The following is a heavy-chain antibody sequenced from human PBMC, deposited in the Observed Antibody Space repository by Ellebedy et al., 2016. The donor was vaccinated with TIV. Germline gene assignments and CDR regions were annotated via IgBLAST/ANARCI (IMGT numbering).Heavy chain of an antibody. CDR1: GDSISSYY. J-gene: IGHJ4*02. V-gene: IGHV4-39*01. CDR2: IYSSGST. Sequence: MPSETLSLTCTVSGDSISSYYWSWIRQPPGKGLEWIGSIYSSGSTYYNPSLKSRVTISVDTSKNQFSLKLSSVTAADTAVYYCARHAKLFLCFFDYWGQGTLVTVSS. CDR3: ARHAKLFLCFFDY. D-gene: IGHD2/OR15-2a*01.